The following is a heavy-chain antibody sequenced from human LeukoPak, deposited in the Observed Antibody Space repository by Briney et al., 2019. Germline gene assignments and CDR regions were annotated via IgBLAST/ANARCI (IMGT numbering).Heavy chain of an antibody. D-gene: IGHD6-6*01. CDR2: IYYSGST. Sequence: ADPLSLTCTVWGRSMSSFYWSWIRQPPGKGLEWIGYIYYSGSTNYNPSLKSRVTISVDTSKNPFSLRLSSVTAADTDVYYCARDLEYSSSSGAFDIWGQGTMVTVSS. CDR3: ARDLEYSSSSGAFDI. CDR1: GRSMSSFY. V-gene: IGHV4-59*01. J-gene: IGHJ3*02.